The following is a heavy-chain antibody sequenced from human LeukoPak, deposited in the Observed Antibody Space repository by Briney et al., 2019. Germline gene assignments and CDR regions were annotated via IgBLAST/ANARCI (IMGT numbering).Heavy chain of an antibody. V-gene: IGHV3-53*01. J-gene: IGHJ4*02. Sequence: LTGGSLRLSCAASGFTFSSYSMNWVRQAPGKGLEWVSVIYSGGSTDYADSVKGRFTISRDNSKNTLYLQMNSLRAEGTAVYHCARGPAGYNWGQGTLVTVSS. D-gene: IGHD1-1*01. CDR2: IYSGGST. CDR1: GFTFSSYS. CDR3: ARGPAGYN.